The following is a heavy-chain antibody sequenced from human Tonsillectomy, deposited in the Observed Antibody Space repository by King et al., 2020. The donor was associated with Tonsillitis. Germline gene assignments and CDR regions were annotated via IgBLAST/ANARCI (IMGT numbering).Heavy chain of an antibody. D-gene: IGHD3-3*01. CDR3: ARGPSAISGVVITPPTYFDF. CDR2: INHGGGT. V-gene: IGHV4-34*01. Sequence: QVQLQQWGAGLLKPSETLSLTCAVYGVSFSDYSWSWIRQPPGKGLEWIGEINHGGGTYYNPSLKSRVTISVDTSKNQFSLRMSSVTAADTAVYYCARGPSAISGVVITPPTYFDFWGQGTLVTVSS. CDR1: GVSFSDYS. J-gene: IGHJ4*02.